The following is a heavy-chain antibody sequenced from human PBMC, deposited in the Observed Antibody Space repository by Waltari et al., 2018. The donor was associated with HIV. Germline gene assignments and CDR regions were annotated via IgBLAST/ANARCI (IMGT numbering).Heavy chain of an antibody. J-gene: IGHJ4*02. Sequence: EVQLVESGGDLLKPGGCLRLSCAASGFTLTSVWMVRVRQAPGKGLEWVGRIKTKGDGGATDYAAAVKGRFTISRDDSKNTVYLQMNSLKIEDTAVYYCTSEEDYGSGSHFDYWGQGTLVTVSS. V-gene: IGHV3-15*01. CDR1: GFTLTSVW. D-gene: IGHD3-10*01. CDR3: TSEEDYGSGSHFDY. CDR2: IKTKGDGGAT.